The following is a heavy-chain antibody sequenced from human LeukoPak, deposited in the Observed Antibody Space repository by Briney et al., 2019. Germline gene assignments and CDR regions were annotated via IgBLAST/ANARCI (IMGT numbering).Heavy chain of an antibody. J-gene: IGHJ4*02. Sequence: SETLSLTCSVYGASISSDYWSWIRQPPGKGLEWIGCIYYTGSTSYNPSLKSRVTISVDTSKNQFSLQLNSVTAADTAVYYCARTPPRYSSTWSLGYFDYGGQGTLVTVSS. D-gene: IGHD6-13*01. CDR1: GASISSDY. CDR3: ARTPPRYSSTWSLGYFDY. V-gene: IGHV4-59*01. CDR2: IYYTGST.